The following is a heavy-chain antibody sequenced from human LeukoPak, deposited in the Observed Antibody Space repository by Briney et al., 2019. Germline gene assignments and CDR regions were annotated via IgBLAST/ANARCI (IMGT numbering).Heavy chain of an antibody. CDR2: ISSSSSYI. Sequence: GGSLRLSCAASGFTFSSYSMNWVRQAPGKGLEWVSSISSSSSYIYYADSVKGRFTISRDNAKNSLYLQMNSLRAEDTAVYYCAREGAAAGFIDYWGQGTLVTVSS. J-gene: IGHJ4*02. CDR3: AREGAAAGFIDY. CDR1: GFTFSSYS. V-gene: IGHV3-21*01. D-gene: IGHD6-13*01.